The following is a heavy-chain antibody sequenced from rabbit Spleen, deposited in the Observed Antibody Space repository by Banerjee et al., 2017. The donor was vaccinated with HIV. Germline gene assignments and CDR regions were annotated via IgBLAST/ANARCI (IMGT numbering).Heavy chain of an antibody. Sequence: QEQLVESGGGLVKPGASLTLTCIASGVSFSGSSYLCWVRQAPGKGLEWIACIDSGSSGFTYFASWAKGRFTISKPSSTTVTLQMTSLPAADTATYFCVREAGYGGYGDGNLWGPGTLVTVS. CDR2: IDSGSSGFT. V-gene: IGHV1S45*01. D-gene: IGHD6-1*01. CDR3: VREAGYGGYGDGNL. CDR1: GVSFSGSSY. J-gene: IGHJ4*01.